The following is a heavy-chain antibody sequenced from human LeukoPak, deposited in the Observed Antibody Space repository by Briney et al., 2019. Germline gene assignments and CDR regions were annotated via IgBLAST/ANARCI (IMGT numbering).Heavy chain of an antibody. V-gene: IGHV3-53*01. Sequence: GRSLRLSCAASGFTVSTNYMSWVRQVSGEGLEFVSLISTGGTTDYADSVKGRFTISSDNSKNTLYLQMNSLRAEDTAVYYCARVRSDSRGWYEFDYWGQGTLVTVSS. D-gene: IGHD6-19*01. CDR1: GFTVSTNY. J-gene: IGHJ4*02. CDR2: ISTGGTT. CDR3: ARVRSDSRGWYEFDY.